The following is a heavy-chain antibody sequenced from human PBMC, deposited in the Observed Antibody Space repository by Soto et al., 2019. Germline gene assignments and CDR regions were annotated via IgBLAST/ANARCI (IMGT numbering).Heavy chain of an antibody. Sequence: ASVKVSCKASGYTFTSYDINWVRQATGQGLEWMGWMNPNSGNTGYAQKFQGRVTMTRNTSISTAYMELSSLRSEDTAVYYCARSKRFLEWLLTQNWFDPWGQGTLVTVS. CDR1: GYTFTSYD. J-gene: IGHJ5*02. CDR3: ARSKRFLEWLLTQNWFDP. CDR2: MNPNSGNT. D-gene: IGHD3-3*01. V-gene: IGHV1-8*01.